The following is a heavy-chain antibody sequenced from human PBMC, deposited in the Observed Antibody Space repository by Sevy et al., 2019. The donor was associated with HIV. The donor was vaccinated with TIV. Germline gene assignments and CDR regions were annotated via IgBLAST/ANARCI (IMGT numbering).Heavy chain of an antibody. CDR1: GYTFSIYR. CDR2: ISPHTGDT. J-gene: IGHJ4*02. D-gene: IGHD2-15*01. Sequence: ASVKVSCKVSGYTFSIYRITWVRQAAGQGLEWMGWISPHTGDTKFAENFQDRVTMSTDTSTATAYMELSSLRSDDTAVYYCARAFCTSGRCYSLAYWGQGTLVTVSS. V-gene: IGHV1-18*01. CDR3: ARAFCTSGRCYSLAY.